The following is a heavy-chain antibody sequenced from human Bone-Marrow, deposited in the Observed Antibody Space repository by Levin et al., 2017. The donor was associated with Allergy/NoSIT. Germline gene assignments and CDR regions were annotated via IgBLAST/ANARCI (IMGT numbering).Heavy chain of an antibody. CDR2: IYYSGSN. J-gene: IGHJ6*02. V-gene: IGHV4-59*01. CDR1: GGSISTYY. D-gene: IGHD4-11*01. Sequence: MASETLSLTCTVSGGSISTYYWTWIRQPPGKGLEWIGYIYYSGSNNYNPSLKSRVTLSVDTSKSQFSLTLSSVTAADTAVYYCARGSQRGSNGAYGMDVWGQGTTVTVSS. CDR3: ARGSQRGSNGAYGMDV.